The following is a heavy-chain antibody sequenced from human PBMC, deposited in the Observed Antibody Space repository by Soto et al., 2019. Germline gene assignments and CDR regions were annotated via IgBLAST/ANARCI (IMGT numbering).Heavy chain of an antibody. J-gene: IGHJ4*02. CDR3: ARVRGGYDFWSGYYGDFDY. D-gene: IGHD3-3*01. Sequence: GASVKVSCKASGYTFTSYGISWVRQAPGQGLEWMGWISAYNGNTNYAQKLQGRVTMTTDTSTSTAYMELRSLRSDDTAVYYCARVRGGYDFWSGYYGDFDYWGQGTLVTVSS. V-gene: IGHV1-18*01. CDR2: ISAYNGNT. CDR1: GYTFTSYG.